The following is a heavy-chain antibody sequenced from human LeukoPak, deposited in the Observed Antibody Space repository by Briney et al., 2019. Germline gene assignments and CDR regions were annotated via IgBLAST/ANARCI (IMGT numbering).Heavy chain of an antibody. CDR2: IIPIFGTA. J-gene: IGHJ3*02. V-gene: IGHV1-69*05. CDR3: ARDRRHDAFDI. CDR1: GGTFSSYA. D-gene: IGHD6-6*01. Sequence: ASVKVSCKASGGTFSSYAISWVRRAPGQGLEWMGGIIPIFGTANYAQKFQGRVTITTDESTSTAYMELSSLRSEDTAVYYCARDRRHDAFDIWGQGTMVTVSS.